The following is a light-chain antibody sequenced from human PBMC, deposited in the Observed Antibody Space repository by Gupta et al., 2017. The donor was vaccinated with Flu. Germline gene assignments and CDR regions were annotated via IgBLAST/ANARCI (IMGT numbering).Light chain of an antibody. CDR3: SSYTGTSTLVV. CDR1: SSDIGTYNF. Sequence: GTSSDIGTYNFVSWYQQHPGQAPELMIFQVNNRPSGVSTRFSGSKSGNTASLTIYGLQPADEVAYFCSSYTGTSTLVVFGGVTKLTVL. CDR2: QVN. V-gene: IGLV2-14*01. J-gene: IGLJ2*01.